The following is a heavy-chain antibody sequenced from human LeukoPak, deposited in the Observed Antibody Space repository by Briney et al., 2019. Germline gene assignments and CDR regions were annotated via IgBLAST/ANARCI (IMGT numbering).Heavy chain of an antibody. D-gene: IGHD3-22*01. J-gene: IGHJ2*01. CDR2: FDPEDGET. V-gene: IGHV1-24*01. Sequence: ASVKVSCKVSGYTLTELSMHWVRQAPGKGLEWMGGFDPEDGETIYAQKFQGRVTMTEDTSTDTAYMELSSLRSEDTAVYYCATQTGGSGYYYIKYFDLWGRGTLVTVSS. CDR3: ATQTGGSGYYYIKYFDL. CDR1: GYTLTELS.